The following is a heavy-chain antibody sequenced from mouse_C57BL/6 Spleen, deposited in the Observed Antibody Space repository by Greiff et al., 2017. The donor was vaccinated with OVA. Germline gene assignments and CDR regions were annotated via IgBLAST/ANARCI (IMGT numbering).Heavy chain of an antibody. CDR3: ARGGYYGSPYMDY. CDR2: IYPGDGDT. Sequence: VQLQESGPELVKPGASVKLSCKASGYAFSSSWMNWVKQRPGKGLEWIGRIYPGDGDTNYNGKFKGKATLTADKSSSTAYMQLSSLTSEDSAVYFCARGGYYGSPYMDYWGQGTSVTVSS. J-gene: IGHJ4*01. CDR1: GYAFSSSW. V-gene: IGHV1-82*01. D-gene: IGHD1-1*01.